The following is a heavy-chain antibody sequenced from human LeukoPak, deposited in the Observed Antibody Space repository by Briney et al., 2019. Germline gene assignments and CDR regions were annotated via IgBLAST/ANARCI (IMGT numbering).Heavy chain of an antibody. CDR3: AREIYSSSSSDFDY. CDR2: INPNSGGT. D-gene: IGHD6-6*01. CDR1: GYTFTGYY. V-gene: IGHV1-2*02. Sequence: ASVMVSCTASGYTFTGYYMHWVRQAPGQGLEWMGWINPNSGGTNHAQKFQGRVTMTRDTAISTAYMELSSLRSDDTAVYYCAREIYSSSSSDFDYWGQGTLVTVSS. J-gene: IGHJ4*02.